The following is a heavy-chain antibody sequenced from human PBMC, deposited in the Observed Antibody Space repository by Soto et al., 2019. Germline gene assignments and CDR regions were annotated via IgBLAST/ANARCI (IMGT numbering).Heavy chain of an antibody. CDR2: ISGSGDNT. CDR3: AKLPLSLALGFDY. CDR1: GFTFSNYV. V-gene: IGHV3-23*01. Sequence: EVHLLDSGGGLVQPGGSLRLSCAASGFTFSNYVMSWVRQAPGKGLEWVSSISGSGDNTYYADSVKGRFTISRDNSKNTLFLQMNSLRAEYTAVYYCAKLPLSLALGFDYWGQGTLVTVSS. D-gene: IGHD3-16*02. J-gene: IGHJ4*02.